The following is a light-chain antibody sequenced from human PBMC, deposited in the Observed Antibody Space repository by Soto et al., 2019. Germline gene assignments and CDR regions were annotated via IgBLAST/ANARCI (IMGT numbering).Light chain of an antibody. CDR1: QRVDSSY. CDR2: GAS. J-gene: IGKJ3*01. Sequence: EIVVTQSPGTLSLSPGERATLSCRTSQRVDSSYLTWYQQKPGQAPRPLIYGASSRAACIPDRFSGSGSGTDFTLTISRLDPEDFAVYYCQQYGSSPFTFGPGTKVGIK. V-gene: IGKV3-20*01. CDR3: QQYGSSPFT.